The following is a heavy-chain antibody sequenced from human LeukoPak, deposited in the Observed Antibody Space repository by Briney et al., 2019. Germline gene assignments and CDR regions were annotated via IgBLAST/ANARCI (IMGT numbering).Heavy chain of an antibody. Sequence: ASVKVSCKASGGTFSSYAISWVRQAPGQGLEWMGGIIPIFGTANYAQKFQGRVTMTRDTSISTAYMELSRLRSDDTAVYYCARDQYCSSTSCYRGDDWFDPWGQGTLVTVSS. CDR2: IIPIFGTA. V-gene: IGHV1-69*05. J-gene: IGHJ5*02. D-gene: IGHD2-2*02. CDR3: ARDQYCSSTSCYRGDDWFDP. CDR1: GGTFSSYA.